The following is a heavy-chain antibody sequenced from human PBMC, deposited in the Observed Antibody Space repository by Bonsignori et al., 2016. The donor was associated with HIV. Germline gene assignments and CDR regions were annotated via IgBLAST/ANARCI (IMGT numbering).Heavy chain of an antibody. CDR3: ARDYDWASNC. V-gene: IGHV3-11*01. Sequence: GGSLRLSCAASGFTFSDYHMSWIRQAPGKGLEWVSYISSTGRSISYADSVKGRFTISRDNAKSSLFLQMNSLTAEDTAVYYCARDYDWASNCWGQGTLVTVSS. CDR1: GFTFSDYH. CDR2: ISSTGRSI. J-gene: IGHJ4*02. D-gene: IGHD3-9*01.